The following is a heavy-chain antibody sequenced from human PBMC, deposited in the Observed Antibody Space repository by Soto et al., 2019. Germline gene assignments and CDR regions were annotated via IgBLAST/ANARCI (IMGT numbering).Heavy chain of an antibody. J-gene: IGHJ1*01. CDR1: GGPFSGYY. CDR2: IYYSGST. V-gene: IGHV4-34*09. CDR3: ARENSAHEGFQH. Sequence: SETLSLTCAVYGGPFSGYYWSWIRQPPGKGLEWIGYIYYSGSTYYNPSLKSRVTISVDTSKNQFSLQLNSVTPEDTAVYYCARENSAHEGFQHWGQGTLVTAPQ.